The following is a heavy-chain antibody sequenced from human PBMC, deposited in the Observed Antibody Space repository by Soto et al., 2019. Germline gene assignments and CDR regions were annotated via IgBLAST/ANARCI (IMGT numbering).Heavy chain of an antibody. V-gene: IGHV4-30-4*01. CDR2: IYYSGST. Sequence: KASETVSLTCTVSGGSISSGDYYWSWIRQPPGKGLEWIGYIYYSGSTYYNPSLKSRVTISVDTSKNQFSLKLSSVTAADTAVYYCARSLAPDGAQEGYYYCMEGWGQGTTVTVAS. CDR1: GGSISSGDYY. D-gene: IGHD4-17*01. CDR3: ARSLAPDGAQEGYYYCMEG. J-gene: IGHJ6*02.